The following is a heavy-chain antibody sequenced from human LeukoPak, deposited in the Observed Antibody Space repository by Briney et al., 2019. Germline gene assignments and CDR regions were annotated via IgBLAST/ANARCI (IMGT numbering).Heavy chain of an antibody. Sequence: PGGSLRLSCAASGFTFSSYAMSWVRQAPGKGLEWVSAISGSGGSTYYADSVKGRFTISRDNSKNTLYLQMNSLRAEDTAVYYCAKAQSYSGGWYDYYYYMDVWGKGTTVTVSS. D-gene: IGHD6-19*01. V-gene: IGHV3-23*01. J-gene: IGHJ6*03. CDR3: AKAQSYSGGWYDYYYYMDV. CDR1: GFTFSSYA. CDR2: ISGSGGST.